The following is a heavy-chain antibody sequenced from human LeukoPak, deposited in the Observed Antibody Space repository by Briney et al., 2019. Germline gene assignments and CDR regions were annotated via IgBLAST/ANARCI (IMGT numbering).Heavy chain of an antibody. CDR1: GFTFSSYS. V-gene: IGHV3-48*01. CDR2: ISSSSSTI. Sequence: GGSLRLSCAASGFTFSSYSMNWVRQAPGKGLEWVSYISSSSSTIYYADSVKGRFTVSRDNAKNSLYLQMSTLRAEDTAVYYCATHCSNSICPWGQGTLVTVAS. CDR3: ATHCSNSICP. J-gene: IGHJ5*02. D-gene: IGHD2-2*01.